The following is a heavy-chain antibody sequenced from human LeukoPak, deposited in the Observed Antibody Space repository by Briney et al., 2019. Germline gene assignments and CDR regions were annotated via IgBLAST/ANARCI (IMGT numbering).Heavy chain of an antibody. D-gene: IGHD1-14*01. Sequence: ASVKVSCKASGYTFTGYYMHWVRQAPGQGLEWMGWMNPNSGNTGYAQKFQGRVTITRNTSISTAYMELSSLRSEDTAVYYCARGRAGTGYWGQGTLVTVSS. CDR3: ARGRAGTGY. V-gene: IGHV1-8*03. CDR2: MNPNSGNT. J-gene: IGHJ4*02. CDR1: GYTFTGYY.